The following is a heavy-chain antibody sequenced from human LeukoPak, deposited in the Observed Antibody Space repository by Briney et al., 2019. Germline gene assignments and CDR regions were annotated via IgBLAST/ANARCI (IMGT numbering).Heavy chain of an antibody. CDR2: HYYSGST. CDR1: GGSINSTGYY. Sequence: SETLSLTCTVSGGSINSTGYYWGWIRQPPGKGLEWIGSHYYSGSTYYNPSLKSRVTISVDTSKNQFSLKLRSVTAADTAVYYCARHRAGYHIDSWGQGTLVTVSS. V-gene: IGHV4-39*01. J-gene: IGHJ4*02. CDR3: ARHRAGYHIDS. D-gene: IGHD3-9*01.